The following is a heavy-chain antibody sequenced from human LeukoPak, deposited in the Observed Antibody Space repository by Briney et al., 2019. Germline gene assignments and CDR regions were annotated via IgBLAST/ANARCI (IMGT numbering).Heavy chain of an antibody. V-gene: IGHV1-2*02. J-gene: IGHJ4*02. D-gene: IGHD4-17*01. CDR1: GYTFTGYY. CDR2: VNPNSGVT. Sequence: ASVKVSCKASGYTFTGYYVHWVRQAPGQGLEWMAWVNPNSGVTNYAQKFQGRVTLTRDTPISTVYMEVSGLTSDDTAAYYCARAHMTTVTLGDYWGQGTLVTVSS. CDR3: ARAHMTTVTLGDY.